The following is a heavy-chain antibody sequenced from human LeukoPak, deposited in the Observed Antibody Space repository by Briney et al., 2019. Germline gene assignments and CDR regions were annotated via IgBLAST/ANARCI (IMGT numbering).Heavy chain of an antibody. D-gene: IGHD6-6*01. CDR2: ISSSGSTI. V-gene: IGHV3-11*01. J-gene: IGHJ4*02. CDR1: GFIFSDYY. Sequence: GGSLRLSCAASGFIFSDYYMSWIRHAPGKVLEWVSYISSSGSTIYYADSVKGRFTISRDNAKNSLYLQMNSLRAGDTAGYYCARGGYSSSFYWGQGTVVTVSS. CDR3: ARGGYSSSFY.